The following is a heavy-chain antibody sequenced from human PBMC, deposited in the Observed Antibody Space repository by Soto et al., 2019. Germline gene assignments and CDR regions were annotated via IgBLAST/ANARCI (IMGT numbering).Heavy chain of an antibody. Sequence: QVQLVQSGAEVKKPGSSVKVSCKASGGTFSSYAISWVRQAPGQGLEWMGGIIPIFGTANYAQKFQGRVTITADESTSTAYMELSSLRSEDRAVYYCARVPSLVAATGAPDYWGQGTLVTVSS. CDR2: IIPIFGTA. V-gene: IGHV1-69*01. D-gene: IGHD2-15*01. CDR3: ARVPSLVAATGAPDY. CDR1: GGTFSSYA. J-gene: IGHJ4*02.